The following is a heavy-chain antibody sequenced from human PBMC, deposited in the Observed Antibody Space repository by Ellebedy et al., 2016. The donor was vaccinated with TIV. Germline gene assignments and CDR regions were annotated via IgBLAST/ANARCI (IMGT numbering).Heavy chain of an antibody. CDR2: LSGSDGST. CDR3: ATVSGKYYFDS. Sequence: GGSLRLXCAASGFTLSSYAMSWVRQAPGKGLEWVSTLSGSDGSTWYADSVKGRFTISRDNFKSTLLLQMNTLTAEDTAVYYCATVSGKYYFDSWGQGTLVTVSS. J-gene: IGHJ4*02. D-gene: IGHD2-8*01. V-gene: IGHV3-23*01. CDR1: GFTLSSYA.